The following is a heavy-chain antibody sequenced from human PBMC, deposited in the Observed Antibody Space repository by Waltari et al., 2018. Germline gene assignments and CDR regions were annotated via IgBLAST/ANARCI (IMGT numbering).Heavy chain of an antibody. V-gene: IGHV1-69*01. Sequence: QVQLVQSGAEVKKPGSSVKVSCKASGGTCSSYAISWVRQAHGQGLEWMGGIIPIFGTANYAQKFQGRVTITADESTSTAYMELSSLRSEDTAVYYCARASNCGGDCYSNYYYYGMDVWGQGTTVTVSS. CDR3: ARASNCGGDCYSNYYYYGMDV. J-gene: IGHJ6*02. D-gene: IGHD2-21*02. CDR2: IIPIFGTA. CDR1: GGTCSSYA.